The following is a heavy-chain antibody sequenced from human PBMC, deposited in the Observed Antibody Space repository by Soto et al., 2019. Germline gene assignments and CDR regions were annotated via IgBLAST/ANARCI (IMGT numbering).Heavy chain of an antibody. Sequence: GGSLRLSCAASGFTFSDYYMSWIRQAPGKGLEWVSYISSSGSTIYYADSVKGRFTISRDNAKNSLYLQMNSLRAEDTAVYYCARDCSSSSCYGYFQHWGQGTRVTVSS. CDR2: ISSSGSTI. CDR1: GFTFSDYY. D-gene: IGHD2-2*01. V-gene: IGHV3-11*01. J-gene: IGHJ1*01. CDR3: ARDCSSSSCYGYFQH.